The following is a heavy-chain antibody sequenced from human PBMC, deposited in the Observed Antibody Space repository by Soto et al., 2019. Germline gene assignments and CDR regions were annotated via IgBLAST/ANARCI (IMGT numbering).Heavy chain of an antibody. Sequence: SETLSLTCTVSGGSISSYYWSWIRQPPGKGLEWIGYIYYSGSTNYNPSLKSRVTISVDTSKNQFSLKLSSVTAADTAVYYCARLPLGYCSGGSCSHNWFDPWGQGTLVTVSS. D-gene: IGHD2-15*01. CDR3: ARLPLGYCSGGSCSHNWFDP. V-gene: IGHV4-59*01. CDR2: IYYSGST. CDR1: GGSISSYY. J-gene: IGHJ5*02.